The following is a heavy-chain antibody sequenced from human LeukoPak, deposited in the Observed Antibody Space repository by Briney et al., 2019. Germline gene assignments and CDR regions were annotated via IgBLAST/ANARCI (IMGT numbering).Heavy chain of an antibody. J-gene: IGHJ3*02. CDR2: ISSSSSTI. D-gene: IGHD3-22*01. Sequence: GGSLRLSCAASGFTFSSYSMNWVRQAPGKGLEWVSYISSSSSTIYYADSVKGRFTISRDNSKNTLYLQMNSLRAEDTAVYYCAKDPRDITMIVVVTGAFDIWGQGTMVTVSS. CDR1: GFTFSSYS. CDR3: AKDPRDITMIVVVTGAFDI. V-gene: IGHV3-48*01.